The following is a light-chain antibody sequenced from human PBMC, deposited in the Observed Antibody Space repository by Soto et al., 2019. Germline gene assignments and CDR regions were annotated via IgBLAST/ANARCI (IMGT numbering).Light chain of an antibody. V-gene: IGLV2-14*01. CDR2: EVS. J-gene: IGLJ2*01. Sequence: QSALTQPASVSGSPGQSITISCTGTSSDVGGYNYVSWYQQHPGKAPKLMIYEVSNRPSGVSNRFSGSKSGNTASLTNSGLQDEDEGDDYCSSYTSSSTYVVFGGGTKLTVL. CDR1: SSDVGGYNY. CDR3: SSYTSSSTYVV.